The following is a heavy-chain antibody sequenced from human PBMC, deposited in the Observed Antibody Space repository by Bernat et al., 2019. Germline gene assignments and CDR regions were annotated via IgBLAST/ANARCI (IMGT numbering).Heavy chain of an antibody. J-gene: IGHJ5*02. CDR3: ARDPGYCSSGNCKKVESPNWFDP. Sequence: QVQLVESGGGVVQPGRSLRLSCAASGFIFSSYAMHWVRQAPGKGLEWLAVISYDGNNKYFADSVKGRFTISRDNSKNTLYLQMNSLRSEDTAVYYCARDPGYCSSGNCKKVESPNWFDPWGQGTLVTVSS. V-gene: IGHV3-30-3*01. CDR1: GFIFSSYA. D-gene: IGHD2-15*01. CDR2: ISYDGNNK.